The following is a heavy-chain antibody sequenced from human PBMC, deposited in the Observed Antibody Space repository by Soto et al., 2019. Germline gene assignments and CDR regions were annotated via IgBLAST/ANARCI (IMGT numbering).Heavy chain of an antibody. CDR3: TRLALGPAAAYASDMDV. J-gene: IGHJ6*02. CDR1: GFTFSGSA. V-gene: IGHV3-73*01. CDR2: IRSKANSYAT. Sequence: GGSLRLSCAASGFTFSGSAMHWVRQASVKGLEWVGRIRSKANSYATAYAASVKGRFTISRDDSKNTAYLQMNSLKTEDTAVYYCTRLALGPAAAYASDMDVWGQGTTVTVSS. D-gene: IGHD2-2*01.